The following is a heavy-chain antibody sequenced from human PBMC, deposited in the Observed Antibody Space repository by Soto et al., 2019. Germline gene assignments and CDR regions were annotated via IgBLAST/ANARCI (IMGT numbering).Heavy chain of an antibody. CDR3: ARRLTGRTTGDWFDP. V-gene: IGHV3-30*03. CDR1: GFRFSAFG. J-gene: IGHJ5*02. Sequence: QVQLVESGGGAVQPGRSLTLSCAASGFRFSAFGMHWVRQAPGKGLEWVAVVSNDGRSEHYADSVKGRFTISRDNSKNTLSLQMNGLRPDDTALYYCARRLTGRTTGDWFDPWGQGTLVTVSS. CDR2: VSNDGRSE. D-gene: IGHD1-20*01.